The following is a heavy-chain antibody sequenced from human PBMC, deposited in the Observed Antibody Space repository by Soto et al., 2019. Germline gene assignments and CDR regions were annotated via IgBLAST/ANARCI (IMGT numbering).Heavy chain of an antibody. CDR1: GGTFSSYA. CDR2: IIPIFGTA. V-gene: IGHV1-69*13. Sequence: GPPVKVSCKASGGTFSSYAISWVRQAPGQGLEWMGGIIPIFGTANYAQKFQGRVTITADESTSTAYMELSSLRSEDTAVYYCARSHSSRLYGMDVWGQGTTVTVSS. J-gene: IGHJ6*02. CDR3: ARSHSSRLYGMDV. D-gene: IGHD6-13*01.